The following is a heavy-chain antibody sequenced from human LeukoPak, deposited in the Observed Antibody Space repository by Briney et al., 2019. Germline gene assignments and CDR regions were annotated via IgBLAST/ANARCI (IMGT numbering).Heavy chain of an antibody. Sequence: ASVKVSCTVSGYTLTELSMHWVRQAPGKGLEWMGGFDPEDGETIYAQKFQGRVTMTEDTSTDTAYLELSSLRSEDTAVYYCATCGSYYAFDIWGQGTMVTVSS. CDR2: FDPEDGET. CDR1: GYTLTELS. J-gene: IGHJ3*02. CDR3: ATCGSYYAFDI. V-gene: IGHV1-24*01. D-gene: IGHD1-26*01.